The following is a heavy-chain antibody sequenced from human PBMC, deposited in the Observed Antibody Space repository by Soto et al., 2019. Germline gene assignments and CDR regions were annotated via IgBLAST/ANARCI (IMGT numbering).Heavy chain of an antibody. Sequence: QVQLVQSGAEVKKPGASVKVSCKVSGYTLTELSMHWVRQAPGKGLEWMGGFDPEDGETSYAQKFQGRVTMTEDTSTDTAYMELSSMRSEDTAVYYCATGPGTTTGQDWFDPWGQGTLVTVSS. V-gene: IGHV1-24*01. CDR3: ATGPGTTTGQDWFDP. CDR1: GYTLTELS. CDR2: FDPEDGET. D-gene: IGHD1-7*01. J-gene: IGHJ5*02.